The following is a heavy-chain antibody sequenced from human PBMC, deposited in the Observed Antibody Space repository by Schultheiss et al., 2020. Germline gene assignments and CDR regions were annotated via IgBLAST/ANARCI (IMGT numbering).Heavy chain of an antibody. Sequence: SETLSLTCTVSGVSISSGDYYWSWIRQPPGKGLEWIGEIHHSGSTYYNPSLKSRITMSVDTSKNQFYLKLSSVTAADTAVYYCARERVAAAGGMDVWGQGTTVTVSS. CDR2: IHHSGST. V-gene: IGHV4-30-4*01. D-gene: IGHD6-13*01. CDR3: ARERVAAAGGMDV. J-gene: IGHJ6*02. CDR1: GVSISSGDYY.